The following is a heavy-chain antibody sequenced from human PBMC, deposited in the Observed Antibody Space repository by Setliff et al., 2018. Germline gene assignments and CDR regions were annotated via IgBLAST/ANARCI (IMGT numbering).Heavy chain of an antibody. CDR1: GGSSTPYY. CDR3: ASGGTFRDFDY. V-gene: IGHV4-59*01. D-gene: IGHD2-15*01. CDR2: VYYSGTA. J-gene: IGHJ4*02. Sequence: SETMSLTCTVSGGSSTPYYWSWIRQPPGKGLEWIGYVYYSGTAYYNPSLKSRVTVIVDTSKNQFSLRLSSVNAADTAVYYCASGGTFRDFDYWGQGTPVTVSS.